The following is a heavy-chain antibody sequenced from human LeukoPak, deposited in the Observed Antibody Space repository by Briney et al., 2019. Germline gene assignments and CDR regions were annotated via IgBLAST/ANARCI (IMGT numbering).Heavy chain of an antibody. J-gene: IGHJ6*02. CDR2: IYYSGST. D-gene: IGHD2-2*01. CDR3: ARGRYQLLFSYYYYGMDV. Sequence: PSETLSLTCTVSGGSISSGNYYWSWIRQHPGKGLEWIGYIYYSGSTNYNPSLKSRVTISVDTSKNQFSLELSSVTAADTAVYYCARGRYQLLFSYYYYGMDVWGQGTTVTVSS. V-gene: IGHV4-31*03. CDR1: GGSISSGNYY.